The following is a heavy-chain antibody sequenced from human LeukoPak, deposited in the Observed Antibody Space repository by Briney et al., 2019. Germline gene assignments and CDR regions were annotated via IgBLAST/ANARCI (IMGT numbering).Heavy chain of an antibody. Sequence: GGSLRLSCAASGFTFRSYSMKWVRQAPGKGLEWVSSISSSSSYIYYADSVKGRFTISRDNAKNSLYLQMNSLRAEDTAVYYCARDGSSWYRFDYWGQGTLVTVS. CDR1: GFTFRSYS. CDR2: ISSSSSYI. CDR3: ARDGSSWYRFDY. D-gene: IGHD6-13*01. V-gene: IGHV3-21*01. J-gene: IGHJ4*02.